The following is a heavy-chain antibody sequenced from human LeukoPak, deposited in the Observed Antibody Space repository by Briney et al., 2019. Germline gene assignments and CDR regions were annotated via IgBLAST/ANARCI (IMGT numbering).Heavy chain of an antibody. J-gene: IGHJ4*02. CDR1: CRSVSSYY. D-gene: IGHD6-13*01. CDR3: ARVSYSSRAFDY. CDR2: LYHSGST. Sequence: SETLSLTCCVSCRSVSSYYGSWIRQPPGKGLEWIGYLYHSGSTYYNPSLKSRVTISVDRSKNQFSLKLSSVTAADTAVYYCARVSYSSRAFDYWGQGTLVTVSS. V-gene: IGHV4-30-2*01.